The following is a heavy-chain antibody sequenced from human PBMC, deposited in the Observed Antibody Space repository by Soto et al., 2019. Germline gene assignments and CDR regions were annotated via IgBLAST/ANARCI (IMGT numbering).Heavy chain of an antibody. J-gene: IGHJ4*02. V-gene: IGHV4-34*01. CDR2: INHSGST. Sequence: SETLSLTCAVYGGSFSGYYWSWIRQPPGKGLEWIGEINHSGSTNYNPSLKSRVTISVDTSKNQFSLKLSSVTAADTAVYYCASTWELLGAFDYWGQGTLVTVSS. D-gene: IGHD1-26*01. CDR3: ASTWELLGAFDY. CDR1: GGSFSGYY.